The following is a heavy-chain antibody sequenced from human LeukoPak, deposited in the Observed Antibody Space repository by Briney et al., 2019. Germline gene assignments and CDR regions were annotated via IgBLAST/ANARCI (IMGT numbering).Heavy chain of an antibody. CDR2: VTDSGKNT. CDR3: AKDLSKSKCYDNSGYDY. V-gene: IGHV3-23*01. CDR1: GFTFSSNA. J-gene: IGHJ4*02. D-gene: IGHD3-22*01. Sequence: GGSLRLSCAASGFTFSSNAMTWVRQAPGMGLEWVSGVTDSGKNTYYAGYVKGRFTISRENSKDTLYLQLNSMRVEDTAVYYCAKDLSKSKCYDNSGYDYWGQGTLVTVSS.